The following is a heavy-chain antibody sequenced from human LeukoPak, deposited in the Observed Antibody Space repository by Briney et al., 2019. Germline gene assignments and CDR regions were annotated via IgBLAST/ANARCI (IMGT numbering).Heavy chain of an antibody. CDR1: VYSISSGYY. CDR3: ARHAPRENWFDP. Sequence: PSETLSLTCAVSVYSISSGYYWGWIRQPPGKGLEWIGSIYYSGSTYYNPSLKSRVTISVDTSKNQFSLNLSSVTAADTAVYYCARHAPRENWFDPWGQGTLVTVSS. CDR2: IYYSGST. V-gene: IGHV4-38-2*01. J-gene: IGHJ5*02. D-gene: IGHD2-2*01.